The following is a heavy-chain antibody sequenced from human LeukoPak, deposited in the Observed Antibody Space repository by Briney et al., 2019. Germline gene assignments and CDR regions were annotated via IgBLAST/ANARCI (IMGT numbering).Heavy chain of an antibody. CDR1: GFTFSTYG. Sequence: GGTLRLSCAASGFTFSTYGMSWVRQAPGKGLEWVSAISGSGGSTYYADSVKGRFTISRDNAKNSLYLLMNSLRAEDTAVYYCARDQGSIVSYWGQGTLVTVSS. CDR2: ISGSGGST. J-gene: IGHJ4*02. V-gene: IGHV3-23*01. D-gene: IGHD5/OR15-5a*01. CDR3: ARDQGSIVSY.